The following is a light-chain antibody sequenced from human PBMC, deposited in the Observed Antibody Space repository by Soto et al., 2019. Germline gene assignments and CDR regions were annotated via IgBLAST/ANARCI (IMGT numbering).Light chain of an antibody. V-gene: IGLV2-23*02. J-gene: IGLJ2*01. CDR2: EVS. CDR1: SSDVGCYNL. CDR3: CSYAGSSTVV. Sequence: QSALTQPASVSGSPGQSITISCTGTSSDVGCYNLVSWYQQHPGKAPKLMIYEVSKRPSGVSNRFSGSKSGNTASLTISGLQAEDEADYYCCSYAGSSTVVFGGGTKVTVL.